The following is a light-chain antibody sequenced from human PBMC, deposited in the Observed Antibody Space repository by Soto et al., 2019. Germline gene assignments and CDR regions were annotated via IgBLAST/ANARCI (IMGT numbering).Light chain of an antibody. CDR3: QVWDSSSDHYV. V-gene: IGLV3-21*04. CDR1: NIGSKS. Sequence: SYELTQPPSVSVAPGKTARIPCGGSNIGSKSVHWYQLKAGQAPVLVIFYNSDRPSGIPERFSGSNSGNTATLTITRVEAGDEADYYCQVWDSSSDHYVFGTGTKVTVL. CDR2: YNS. J-gene: IGLJ1*01.